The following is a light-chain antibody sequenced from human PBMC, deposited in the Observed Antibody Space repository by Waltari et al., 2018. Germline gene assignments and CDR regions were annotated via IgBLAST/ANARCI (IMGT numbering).Light chain of an antibody. V-gene: IGLV2-23*02. CDR2: EIN. J-gene: IGLJ2*01. CDR1: TGDIGRYDL. CDR3: ASYASSLTGVL. Sequence: QSALTQPASVSGSPGQTITIPCTGTTGDIGRYDLVPWYQHHPDKAPKLIIYEINKRPSGVSKRFSGSKSGHTASLTISGLLAEDEADYYCASYASSLTGVLFGGGTRLTVL.